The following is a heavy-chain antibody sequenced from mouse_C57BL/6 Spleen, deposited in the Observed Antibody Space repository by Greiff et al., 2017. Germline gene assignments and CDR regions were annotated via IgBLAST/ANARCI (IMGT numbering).Heavy chain of an antibody. CDR3: ARSYYDYDERGACYAMDY. J-gene: IGHJ4*01. CDR1: GFTFSDYG. Sequence: EVKVVESGGGLVKPGGSLKLSCAASGFTFSDYGMHWVRQAPEKGLEWVAYISSGSSTIYYADTVKGRFTISRDNAKNTLFLQMTSLRSEDTAMYYCARSYYDYDERGACYAMDYWGQGTSVTVSS. CDR2: ISSGSSTI. D-gene: IGHD2-4*01. V-gene: IGHV5-17*01.